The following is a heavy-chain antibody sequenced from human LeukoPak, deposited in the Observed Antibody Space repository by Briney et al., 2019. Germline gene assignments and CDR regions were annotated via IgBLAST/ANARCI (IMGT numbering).Heavy chain of an antibody. J-gene: IGHJ4*02. D-gene: IGHD2-15*01. V-gene: IGHV3-30*02. CDR3: VKDAFSSYYD. Sequence: PGGSLRLSCSASRFSFSAYGMHWVRQAPGKGLEWVAFIHYDRSSEYYAESVRGRFTISRDNSKYTLYLEMNSLRPDDSAVYYCVKDAFSSYYDCGQGTLVTVSS. CDR2: IHYDRSSE. CDR1: RFSFSAYG.